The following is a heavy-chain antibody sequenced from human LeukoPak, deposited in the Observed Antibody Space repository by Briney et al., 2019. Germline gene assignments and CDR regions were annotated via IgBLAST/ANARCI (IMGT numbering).Heavy chain of an antibody. J-gene: IGHJ4*02. D-gene: IGHD4/OR15-4a*01. V-gene: IGHV3-23*01. CDR3: AKKAQYDGHYPLDY. CDR2: TSDRGDYT. Sequence: GGSLRLSCAASGFTFSSYSMSWVRQAPGKGLEWVSGTSDRGDYTYYADSVKGRFTISRDTSKNTLYLQMNSLRAEDTALYFCAKKAQYDGHYPLDYWGQGTLVTVSS. CDR1: GFTFSSYS.